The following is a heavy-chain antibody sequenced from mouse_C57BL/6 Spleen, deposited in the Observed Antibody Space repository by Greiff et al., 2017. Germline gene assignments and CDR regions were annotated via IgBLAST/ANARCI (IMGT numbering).Heavy chain of an antibody. Sequence: EVKVVESGPELVKPGASVKIPCKASGYTFTDYNMDWVKQSHGKSLEWIGDINPNNGGTIYNQKFKGKATLTVDKSSSTAYMELRSLTSEDTAVYYCARITTVPRWYFDVWGTGTTVTVSS. J-gene: IGHJ1*03. CDR2: INPNNGGT. D-gene: IGHD1-1*01. CDR3: ARITTVPRWYFDV. CDR1: GYTFTDYN. V-gene: IGHV1-18*01.